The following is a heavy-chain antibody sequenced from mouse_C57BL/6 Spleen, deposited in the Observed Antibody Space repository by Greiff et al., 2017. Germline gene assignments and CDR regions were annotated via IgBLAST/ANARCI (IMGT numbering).Heavy chain of an antibody. D-gene: IGHD4-1*01. Sequence: EVMLVESGGGLVKPGGSLKLSCAASGFTFSSYTMSWVRQTPEQRLEWVATISGGGGNTYYPASVQGRFTISRDNAKNTLYLQLSSLRSEDTAVYYCARPLGSAWFAYWGQGTLVTVSA. V-gene: IGHV5-9*01. J-gene: IGHJ3*01. CDR3: ARPLGSAWFAY. CDR2: ISGGGGNT. CDR1: GFTFSSYT.